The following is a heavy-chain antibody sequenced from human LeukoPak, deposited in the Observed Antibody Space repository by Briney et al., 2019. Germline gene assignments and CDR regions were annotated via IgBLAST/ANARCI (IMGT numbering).Heavy chain of an antibody. Sequence: PGGSLRLSCAASGFTFSGYGMNWVRQAPGEGREWVSYISSRSSTIYYADSVKGRFTLSRDNANNSLYLQMNSLRAEDTAVYDCARVRGLGWGQGTLVTVSS. V-gene: IGHV3-48*01. J-gene: IGHJ4*02. CDR1: GFTFSGYG. CDR3: ARVRGLG. D-gene: IGHD3-10*01. CDR2: ISSRSSTI.